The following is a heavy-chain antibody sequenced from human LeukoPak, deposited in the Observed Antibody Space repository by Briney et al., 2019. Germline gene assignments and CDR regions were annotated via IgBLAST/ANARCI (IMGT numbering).Heavy chain of an antibody. J-gene: IGHJ6*03. D-gene: IGHD6-13*01. Sequence: QPGRSLRLSCAASGFTFSSYGMHWVRQTPGKGLEWVAVIWYDGSNKYYADSVKGRFTISRDNSKNTLYLQMNSLRAEDTAVYYCARDGSSSWYNYYYYYYMDVWGKGTTVTVSS. V-gene: IGHV3-33*01. CDR1: GFTFSSYG. CDR3: ARDGSSSWYNYYYYYYMDV. CDR2: IWYDGSNK.